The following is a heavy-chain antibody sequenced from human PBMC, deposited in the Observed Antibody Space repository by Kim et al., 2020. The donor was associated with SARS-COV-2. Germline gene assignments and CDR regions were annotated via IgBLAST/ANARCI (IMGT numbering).Heavy chain of an antibody. CDR2: IYYSGST. J-gene: IGHJ5*02. D-gene: IGHD3-3*01. V-gene: IGHV4-39*01. Sequence: SETLSLTCTVSGGSISSSSYYWGWIRQPPGKGLEWIGSIYYSGSTYYNPSLKSRVTISVDTSKNQFSLKLSPVTAADTAVYYCARQGAYYDFWSGYWGWFDPWGQGTLVTVSS. CDR1: GGSISSSSYY. CDR3: ARQGAYYDFWSGYWGWFDP.